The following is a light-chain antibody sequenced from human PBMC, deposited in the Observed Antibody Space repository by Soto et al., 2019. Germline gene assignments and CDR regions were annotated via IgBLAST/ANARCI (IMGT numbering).Light chain of an antibody. Sequence: IQMPQSPSSLSASVGDRVTVTCQASQDISNYLNWYQQKPGKAPKLLIYDASNLETGVPSRFSGSGSGTDFTFTISSLQPEDIATYYCQQYDNLPPGTFGQGTKVDI. V-gene: IGKV1-33*01. CDR2: DAS. J-gene: IGKJ1*01. CDR1: QDISNY. CDR3: QQYDNLPPGT.